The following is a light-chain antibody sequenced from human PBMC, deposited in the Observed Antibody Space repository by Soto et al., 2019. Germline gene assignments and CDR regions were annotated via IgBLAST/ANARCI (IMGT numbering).Light chain of an antibody. CDR1: SSDVGAYNY. CDR3: SSYTSSSTRV. J-gene: IGLJ1*01. Sequence: QSVLTQPASVSGSPGQWITISCTGTSSDVGAYNYVSWYQQHPGKAPKVIIYDVSTRPSGVSNRFSGSKSGNTASLTISGLQAEDEADYYCSSYTSSSTRVFGTGTKLTVL. CDR2: DVS. V-gene: IGLV2-14*03.